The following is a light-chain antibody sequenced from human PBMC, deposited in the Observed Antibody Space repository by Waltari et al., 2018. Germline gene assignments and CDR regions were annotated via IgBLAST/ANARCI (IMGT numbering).Light chain of an antibody. J-gene: IGLJ1*01. Sequence: QSALTQPASVSGTPGQSITISCTGTSSDVGHYDLVSWYQQHPGKAPNPLVCEVIKRPAGASSRFPGSKSCNTASLTISGLQAEDEADYYCCSYAGLGTYVFGSGTKVTVL. CDR2: EVI. CDR1: SSDVGHYDL. CDR3: CSYAGLGTYV. V-gene: IGLV2-23*02.